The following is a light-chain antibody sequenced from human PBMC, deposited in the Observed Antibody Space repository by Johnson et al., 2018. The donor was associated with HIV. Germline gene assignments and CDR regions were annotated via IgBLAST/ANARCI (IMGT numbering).Light chain of an antibody. Sequence: QSALTQPPSVSAAPGQKVTISCSGSSSDIGKNYVSWYQQVPGAAPKLLIYDNNRRPSGIPDRFSGSKSGTSATLGTTGLQPGDEADYYCGTWDSSLSAGGVFGTGTKVTVL. J-gene: IGLJ1*01. V-gene: IGLV1-51*01. CDR3: GTWDSSLSAGGV. CDR2: DNN. CDR1: SSDIGKNY.